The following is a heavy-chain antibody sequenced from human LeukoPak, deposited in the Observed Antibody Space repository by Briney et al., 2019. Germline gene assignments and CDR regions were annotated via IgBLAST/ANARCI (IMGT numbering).Heavy chain of an antibody. CDR1: DYSISSGYY. D-gene: IGHD5-18*01. J-gene: IGHJ5*02. V-gene: IGHV4-38-2*02. Sequence: SETLSLTCTVSDYSISSGYYWGWIRQPPGKGLEWIASVYHSGSTYYNPSLKSRVTMSVDTSRNQFSLKLSSVTAADTAVYYCARERVRGYSYDPWGQGTLVTVSS. CDR2: VYHSGST. CDR3: ARERVRGYSYDP.